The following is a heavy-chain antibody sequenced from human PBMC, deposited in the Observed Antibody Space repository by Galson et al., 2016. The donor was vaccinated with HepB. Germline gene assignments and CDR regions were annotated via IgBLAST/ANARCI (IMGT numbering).Heavy chain of an antibody. CDR2: IRSKANNYAT. CDR1: GFTFSGSA. D-gene: IGHD3-3*01. Sequence: SLRLSCAASGFTFSGSAMHWVRQASGKGLEWVGRIRSKANNYATAYAALVKGRFTISRDDSKNTAYLQMNSLKTEDTAVYYCTSLTIFGVVTNYWGQGTLVTVSS. V-gene: IGHV3-73*01. J-gene: IGHJ4*02. CDR3: TSLTIFGVVTNY.